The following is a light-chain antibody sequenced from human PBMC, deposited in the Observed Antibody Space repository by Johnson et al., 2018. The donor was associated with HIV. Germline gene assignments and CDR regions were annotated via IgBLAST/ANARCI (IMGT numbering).Light chain of an antibody. V-gene: IGLV1-51*01. CDR1: RSNIGNNY. CDR3: GTWDGSLRAGF. CDR2: DNN. J-gene: IGLJ1*01. Sequence: QSLLTQPPSVSAAPGQKVTISCSGSRSNIGNNYVSWYQQIPGTAPKLLIYDNNKRPSGIPDRFSGSKSGTSATLGITGLQTGDEADYYCGTWDGSLRAGFFGTGTKVTVL.